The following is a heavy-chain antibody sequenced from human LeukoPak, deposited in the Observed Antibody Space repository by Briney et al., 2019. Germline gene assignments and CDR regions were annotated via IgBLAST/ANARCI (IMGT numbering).Heavy chain of an antibody. CDR1: GGSISSYY. CDR3: ACLTTADAFDI. Sequence: KPSETLSLTCTVSGGSISSYYWSWIRQPPGKGLEWIGSIYYSGGTYYNPSLKSRVTTSVDTSKNQFSLKLSSVTAADTAVYYCACLTTADAFDIWGQGTMVTVSS. D-gene: IGHD3-22*01. V-gene: IGHV4-39*07. J-gene: IGHJ3*02. CDR2: IYYSGGT.